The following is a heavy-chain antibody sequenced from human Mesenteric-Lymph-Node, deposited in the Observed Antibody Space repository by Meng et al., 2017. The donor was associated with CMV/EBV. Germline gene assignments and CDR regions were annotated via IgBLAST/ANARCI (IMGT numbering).Heavy chain of an antibody. D-gene: IGHD6-25*01. CDR1: GFTFSNYG. CDR3: AKDYVSAASHY. J-gene: IGHJ4*02. CDR2: IRYDGGMK. Sequence: GESLKISCAASGFTFSNYGIHWVRQAPGKGLEWLTFIRYDGGMKYYTDSVKGRFTISRDNSKNTVYLQMNSLRAEDTAVYYCAKDYVSAASHYWGQGTLVTVSS. V-gene: IGHV3-30*02.